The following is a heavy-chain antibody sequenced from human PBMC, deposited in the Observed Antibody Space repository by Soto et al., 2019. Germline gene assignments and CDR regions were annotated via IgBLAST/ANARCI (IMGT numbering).Heavy chain of an antibody. CDR2: ISGSAGST. Sequence: VQLVESGGAVVQPGKSLRLSCAASGFTFKNFAMTWVRQAPGKGLEWVSAISGSAGSTYYADSVRGRFTISRDNSKNTLFLQMNSLRAEDTAVYYCAKAELSYYWGQGALVTVSS. CDR3: AKAELSYY. J-gene: IGHJ4*02. CDR1: GFTFKNFA. V-gene: IGHV3-23*04. D-gene: IGHD1-7*01.